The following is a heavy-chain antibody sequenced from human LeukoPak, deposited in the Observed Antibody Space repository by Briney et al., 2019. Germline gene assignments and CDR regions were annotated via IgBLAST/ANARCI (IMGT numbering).Heavy chain of an antibody. Sequence: GGSLRLSCAASGFTFSSYWMSWVRQAPGKGLEWVANIKQDGSEKYYVDSVKGRFTISRDNAKNSLYLQMNSLRAEDTAVYYCARKMVERFLEWPLYYYYMDVWGKGTTVTVSS. V-gene: IGHV3-7*01. CDR2: IKQDGSEK. J-gene: IGHJ6*03. CDR3: ARKMVERFLEWPLYYYYMDV. D-gene: IGHD3-3*01. CDR1: GFTFSSYW.